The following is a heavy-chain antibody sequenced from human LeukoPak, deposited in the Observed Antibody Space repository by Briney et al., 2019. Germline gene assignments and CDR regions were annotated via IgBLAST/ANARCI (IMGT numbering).Heavy chain of an antibody. CDR3: ARDGRILPQYYFDY. CDR2: ISYDGSNK. D-gene: IGHD2-15*01. J-gene: IGHJ4*02. V-gene: IGHV3-30-3*01. CDR1: GFTFSSYA. Sequence: PGWSLTLSCAASGFTFSSYAMHWVRQAPRTGLEGAAVISYDGSNKYYADSVKGRFTISRDNSKDTLYLQMNSLRAEDTAVYYCARDGRILPQYYFDYWGQGTLVTVSS.